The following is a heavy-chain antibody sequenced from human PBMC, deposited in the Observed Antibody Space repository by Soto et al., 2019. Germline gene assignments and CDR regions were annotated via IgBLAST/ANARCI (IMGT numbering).Heavy chain of an antibody. CDR2: ISAYNGNT. D-gene: IGHD1-1*01. CDR1: GYTFTSYG. J-gene: IGHJ4*02. V-gene: IGHV1-18*01. Sequence: ASVKVSCKASGYTFTSYGISWVRQAPGQGLEWMGWISAYNGNTNYAQKLQGRVTMTTDTSTSTAYLQWSSLKASDTAIYYCARGNRPPTYYFEYWGQGTPVTVSS. CDR3: ARGNRPPTYYFEY.